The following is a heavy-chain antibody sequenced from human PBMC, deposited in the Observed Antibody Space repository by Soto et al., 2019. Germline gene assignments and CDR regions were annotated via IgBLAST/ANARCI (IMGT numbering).Heavy chain of an antibody. CDR3: AKDPYSSKWMFYYGMDV. J-gene: IGHJ6*02. CDR2: ISYDGSNK. CDR1: GFTFSSYG. V-gene: IGHV3-30*18. D-gene: IGHD6-13*01. Sequence: QVQLVESGGGVVQPGRSLRLSCAASGFTFSSYGMHWVRQAPGKGLEWVAVISYDGSNKYYADSVKGRFTISRDNSKNTLYLQMNSLIAEDTAVYYCAKDPYSSKWMFYYGMDVWGQGTTVTASS.